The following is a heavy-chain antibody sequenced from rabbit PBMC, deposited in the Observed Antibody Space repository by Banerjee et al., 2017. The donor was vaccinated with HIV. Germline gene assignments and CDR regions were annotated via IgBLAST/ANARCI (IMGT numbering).Heavy chain of an antibody. Sequence: QSLEESGGDLVKPGASLTLTCTASGLSFSNKYVMCWVRQAPGKGLESIACINTSSGNAVYASWAKGRFTISKTSSTTVTLQMTSLTAADTATYFCAIFGDASSSGHNLWGPGTLVTVS. D-gene: IGHD1-1*01. J-gene: IGHJ4*01. V-gene: IGHV1S40*01. CDR2: INTSSGNA. CDR3: AIFGDASSSGHNL. CDR1: GLSFSNKYV.